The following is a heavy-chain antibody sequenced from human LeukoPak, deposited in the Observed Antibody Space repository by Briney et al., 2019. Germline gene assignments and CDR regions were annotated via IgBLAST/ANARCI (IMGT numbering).Heavy chain of an antibody. V-gene: IGHV3-7*01. Sequence: PGGSLRLSCAASGFTFSSYWMSWVRQAPGDGLKWVANIKQDGSEKYYVDSVKGRFTISRDNAKNSLYLQMNSLRAEDTAVYYCGVSPRRDAFDFWGQGTMVTVSS. CDR3: GVSPRRDAFDF. CDR1: GFTFSSYW. CDR2: IKQDGSEK. J-gene: IGHJ3*01.